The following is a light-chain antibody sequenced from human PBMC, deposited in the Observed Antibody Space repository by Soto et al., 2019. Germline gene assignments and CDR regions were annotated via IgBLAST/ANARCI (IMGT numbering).Light chain of an antibody. CDR3: QQYDSSPSYT. CDR2: GAS. J-gene: IGKJ2*01. V-gene: IGKV3-20*01. Sequence: EIVLTQSPGTLSLSPGERATLSCRASQSVSSRYLAWYQQKPGQAPRLIIYGASSRATGIPDRFSGSGSGTDFSLTISRLEPEDFAVYYCQQYDSSPSYTFGQGTKLEIK. CDR1: QSVSSRY.